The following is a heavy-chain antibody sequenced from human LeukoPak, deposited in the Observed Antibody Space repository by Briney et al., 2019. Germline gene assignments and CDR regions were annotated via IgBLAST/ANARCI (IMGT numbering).Heavy chain of an antibody. J-gene: IGHJ4*02. V-gene: IGHV4-30-2*01. Sequence: PSETLSLTCAVSGGSISSGGYSWSWIRQPPGKGLEWIGYIYHSGSTYYNPSLKSRVTISVDRSKNQFSRKLSSATAADTAVYYCARCSWIQLWWVFDYWGQGTLVTVSS. CDR1: GGSISSGGYS. CDR3: ARCSWIQLWWVFDY. CDR2: IYHSGST. D-gene: IGHD5-18*01.